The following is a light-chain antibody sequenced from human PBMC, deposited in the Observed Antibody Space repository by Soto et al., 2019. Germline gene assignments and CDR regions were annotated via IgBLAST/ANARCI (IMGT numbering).Light chain of an antibody. Sequence: QAVVTQEPSLTVSPGGTVTLTCDSSTGAVTSGHYPYWFQQKPGQAPRTLIADTNNKFSWTPARFSGSLLGGKAALTLSGAQPEDEAEYFCLLSYSGFYWVFGGGTKLTVL. CDR1: TGAVTSGHY. CDR3: LLSYSGFYWV. J-gene: IGLJ3*02. CDR2: DTN. V-gene: IGLV7-46*01.